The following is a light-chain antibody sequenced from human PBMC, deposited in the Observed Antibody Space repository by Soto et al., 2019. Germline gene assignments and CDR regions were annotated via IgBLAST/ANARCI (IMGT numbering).Light chain of an antibody. V-gene: IGLV2-18*02. Sequence: QSDLTKPPSVSGVHGQSVTISCTGTSSDVGSYNRVSWYQQPPGTAPKLMIYEVSNRPSGVPDRFSGSKSGNTASLTISGLQAEDEADYYCSSYTSSSTYVFGTGTKVTVL. CDR2: EVS. CDR3: SSYTSSSTYV. J-gene: IGLJ1*01. CDR1: SSDVGSYNR.